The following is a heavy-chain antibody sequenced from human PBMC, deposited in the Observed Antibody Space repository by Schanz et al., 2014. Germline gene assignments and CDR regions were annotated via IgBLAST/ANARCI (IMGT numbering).Heavy chain of an antibody. CDR1: GFTFSTHA. V-gene: IGHV3-30*03. Sequence: VQLVESGGGVVQPGRSLRLSCAASGFTFSTHAMHWVRQAPGKGLEWVALVSSDGNNDYYTDSVKGRFTISRDDAKKSMYLQMNNLRAEDTAVYYCVRVSFADPRLYRGMDRDIDYWGQGTLVTVSS. J-gene: IGHJ4*02. CDR3: VRVSFADPRLYRGMDRDIDY. CDR2: VSSDGNND. D-gene: IGHD5-18*01.